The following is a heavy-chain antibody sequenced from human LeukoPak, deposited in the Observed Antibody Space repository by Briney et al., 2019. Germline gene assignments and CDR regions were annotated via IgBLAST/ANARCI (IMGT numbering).Heavy chain of an antibody. J-gene: IGHJ6*02. CDR2: IYYSGST. Sequence: SSETLSLTCTVSGGSISSYYWSWIRQPPGKRLEWIGYIYYSGSTYYNPSLKSRVTISVDTSKNQFSLKLSSVTAADTAVYYCARDPLNYDILTGYPYLSYGMDVWGQGITVTVSS. CDR3: ARDPLNYDILTGYPYLSYGMDV. D-gene: IGHD3-9*01. CDR1: GGSISSYY. V-gene: IGHV4-59*12.